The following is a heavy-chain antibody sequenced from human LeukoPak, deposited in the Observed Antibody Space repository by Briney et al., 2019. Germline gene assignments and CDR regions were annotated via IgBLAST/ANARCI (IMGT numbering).Heavy chain of an antibody. CDR2: SNLDHGET. CDR1: GYTLAELS. J-gene: IGHJ3*01. D-gene: IGHD2-2*01. CDR3: ATEGKKQLLQGDAFDV. V-gene: IGHV1-24*01. Sequence: ASVKVSCKVSGYTLAELSIHWVRQTPGKGREWMGGSNLDHGETVYAPNFQGRVTMTEETSTGTAYMEVSTLRSDDTAVYYCATEGKKQLLQGDAFDVWGQGTMISVSS.